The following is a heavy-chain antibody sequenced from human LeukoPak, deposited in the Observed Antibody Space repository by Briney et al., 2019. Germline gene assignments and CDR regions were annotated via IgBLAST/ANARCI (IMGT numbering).Heavy chain of an antibody. Sequence: GESLKISCQAFGYSFRNYWIGWVRQIPGKGLEWMAITHPGDSETRYSPSFQGQVAISADKSISAAYLQWSSLKASDTAMYYCARTTVLSSGPSDYWGQGTLVTVSS. CDR1: GYSFRNYW. D-gene: IGHD6-19*01. V-gene: IGHV5-51*01. CDR2: THPGDSET. J-gene: IGHJ4*02. CDR3: ARTTVLSSGPSDY.